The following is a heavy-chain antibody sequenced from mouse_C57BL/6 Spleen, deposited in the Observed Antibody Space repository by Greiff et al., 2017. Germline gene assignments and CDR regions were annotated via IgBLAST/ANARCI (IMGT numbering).Heavy chain of an antibody. CDR2: IDPSDSYT. CDR1: GYTFTSYW. D-gene: IGHD1-1*01. V-gene: IGHV1-50*01. CDR3: ARSTTVVAKDYYAMDY. J-gene: IGHJ4*01. Sequence: QVQLKQPGAELVKPGASVKLSCKASGYTFTSYWMPWVKQRPGQGLEWIGEIDPSDSYTNYNQKFKGKATLTVDTSSSTAYMQLSSLTSEDSAVYYCARSTTVVAKDYYAMDYWGQGTSVTVSS.